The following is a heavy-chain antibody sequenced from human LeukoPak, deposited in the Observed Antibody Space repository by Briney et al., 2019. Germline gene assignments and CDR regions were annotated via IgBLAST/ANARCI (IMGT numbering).Heavy chain of an antibody. CDR3: ARGIWFGELSRGRFDP. D-gene: IGHD3-10*01. V-gene: IGHV1-2*02. Sequence: ASVKVSCKASGYTFTGYYMHWVRQAPGQGLEWMGWINPNSGGTNYAQKFQGRVTMTRDTSISTAYMELSGLRSDDTAVYYCARGIWFGELSRGRFDPWGQGTLVTVSS. J-gene: IGHJ5*02. CDR2: INPNSGGT. CDR1: GYTFTGYY.